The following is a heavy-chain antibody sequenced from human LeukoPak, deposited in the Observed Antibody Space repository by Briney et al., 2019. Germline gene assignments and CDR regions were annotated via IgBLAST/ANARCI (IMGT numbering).Heavy chain of an antibody. V-gene: IGHV6-1*01. D-gene: IGHD6-19*01. Sequence: TLSLTCXISGDSVSSNSAAWNWVRQSPSRGLEWLGRTYYRSKLYNDYAVSVKSRITITPDTSKNQFSLQLNSVTPEDTAVYYCARDLSGIAVADPYFDYWGQGTLVTVSS. CDR2: TYYRSKLYN. CDR3: ARDLSGIAVADPYFDY. J-gene: IGHJ4*02. CDR1: GDSVSSNSAA.